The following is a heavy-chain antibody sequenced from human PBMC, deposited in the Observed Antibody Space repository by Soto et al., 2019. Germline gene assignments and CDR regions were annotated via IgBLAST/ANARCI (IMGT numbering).Heavy chain of an antibody. CDR2: ICYDGSNK. V-gene: IGHV3-33*01. CDR1: GFTFSSYG. CDR3: ARDYGWGKVAGIHPGENYYGMDV. Sequence: QVQLVESGGGVVQPGRSLRLSCAASGFTFSSYGMHWVRQAPGTGLEWVAVICYDGSNKYYADSGKGRFTISRDNSKNTPYLQMNSLRAEDTAVYYCARDYGWGKVAGIHPGENYYGMDVWGQGTTVTVSS. D-gene: IGHD6-19*01. J-gene: IGHJ6*02.